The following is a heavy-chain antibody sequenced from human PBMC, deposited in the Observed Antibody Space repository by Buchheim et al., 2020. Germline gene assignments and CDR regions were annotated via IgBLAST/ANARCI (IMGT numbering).Heavy chain of an antibody. J-gene: IGHJ4*02. CDR3: AKDRGSSGWSFDF. CDR2: ITFGGTVK. CDR1: GFTFSSYG. V-gene: IGHV3-30*18. Sequence: QVHLVESGGGVVHPGRSLRLSCVVSGFTFSSYGMHWVRQAPGKGLEWVSSITFGGTVKYYADSVKGRFTVSRDNSKNMLYLQMNSLTVGDTALYYCAKDRGSSGWSFDFWGRGAL. D-gene: IGHD6-19*01.